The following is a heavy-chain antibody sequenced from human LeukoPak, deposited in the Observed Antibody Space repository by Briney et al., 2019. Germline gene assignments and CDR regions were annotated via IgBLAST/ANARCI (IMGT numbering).Heavy chain of an antibody. CDR3: ARAGWYRFDY. J-gene: IGHJ4*02. Sequence: PGGSLRLSCAASGFTFSDHWMHWVRQVPGKGLLWVARMNSDGTTTNYADSVKGRFTISRDNAENTLFLQMNSLGADDTAVYYCARAGWYRFDYWGQGTLVTVPS. V-gene: IGHV3-74*01. CDR1: GFTFSDHW. CDR2: MNSDGTTT. D-gene: IGHD6-19*01.